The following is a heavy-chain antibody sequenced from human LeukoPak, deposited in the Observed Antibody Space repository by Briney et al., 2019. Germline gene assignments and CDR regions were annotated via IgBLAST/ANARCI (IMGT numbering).Heavy chain of an antibody. CDR3: ARPSPYYCYMDV. CDR1: GGSISSYY. V-gene: IGHV4-4*09. CDR2: IYTSGST. Sequence: SETLSLTCTVSGGSISSYYWSWIRQPPGKGLEWIGYIYTSGSTNYNPSLKSRVTISVDTSKNQFSLKLSSVTAADTAVYYCARPSPYYCYMDVWGKGTTVTVSS. J-gene: IGHJ6*03.